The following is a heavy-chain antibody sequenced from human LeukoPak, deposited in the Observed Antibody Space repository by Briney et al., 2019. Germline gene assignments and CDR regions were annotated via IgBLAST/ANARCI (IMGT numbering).Heavy chain of an antibody. CDR3: ARAAGRWAVTRLYYFDY. V-gene: IGHV4-34*01. CDR2: INYSGST. Sequence: SETLSLTCAVYGGSFSGYYWSWIRQPPGKGLEWIGEINYSGSTNYNPSLKSRVTISVDTSKNQFSLKLSSVTAADTAVYYCARAAGRWAVTRLYYFDYWGQGTLVTVSS. J-gene: IGHJ4*02. CDR1: GGSFSGYY. D-gene: IGHD4-17*01.